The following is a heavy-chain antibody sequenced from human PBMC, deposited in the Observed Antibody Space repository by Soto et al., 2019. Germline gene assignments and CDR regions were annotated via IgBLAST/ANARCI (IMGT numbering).Heavy chain of an antibody. D-gene: IGHD2-2*02. CDR1: GGTFSSYA. V-gene: IGHV1-69*13. Sequence: ASVKVSCKASGGTFSSYAISWLRQAPGQGLEWMGGIIPIFGTANYAQKFQGRVTITADESTSTAYMELSSLRSEDTAVYYCARDLRPPYCSSTSCYTGFDYWGQGTLVTVSS. J-gene: IGHJ4*02. CDR3: ARDLRPPYCSSTSCYTGFDY. CDR2: IIPIFGTA.